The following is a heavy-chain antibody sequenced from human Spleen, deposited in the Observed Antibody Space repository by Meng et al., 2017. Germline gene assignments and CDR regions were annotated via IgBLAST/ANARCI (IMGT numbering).Heavy chain of an antibody. V-gene: IGHV4-34*01. CDR1: GGSFSGYY. CDR2: IYYSGST. D-gene: IGHD3-22*01. J-gene: IGHJ4*02. CDR3: ARDLNYYDSSGD. Sequence: SETLSLTCAVYGGSFSGYYWGWIRQPPGQGLEWIGSIYYSGSTYYNPSLKSRVTISVDTSKNQFSLKLSSVTAADTAVYYCARDLNYYDSSGDWGQGTLVTVSS.